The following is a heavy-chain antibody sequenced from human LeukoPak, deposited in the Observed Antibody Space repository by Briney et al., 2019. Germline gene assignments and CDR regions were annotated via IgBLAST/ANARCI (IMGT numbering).Heavy chain of an antibody. CDR1: GFTFSSYA. D-gene: IGHD3-3*01. CDR2: ISGSGGST. V-gene: IGHV3-23*01. CDR3: AKATRNYDFWSGYITTPGSPGMDV. Sequence: KTGGSLRLSCAASGFTFSSYAMSWVRQAPGKGLEWVSAISGSGGSTYYADSVKGRFTISRDNSKNTLYLQMNSLRAEDTAVYYCAKATRNYDFWSGYITTPGSPGMDVWGQGTTVTVSS. J-gene: IGHJ6*02.